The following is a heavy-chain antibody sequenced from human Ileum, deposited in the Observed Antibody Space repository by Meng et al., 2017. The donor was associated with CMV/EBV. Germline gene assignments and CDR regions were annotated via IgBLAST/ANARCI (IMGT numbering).Heavy chain of an antibody. CDR1: GITFSNAW. V-gene: IGHV3-15*01. CDR3: TTIQWLVQRGDY. D-gene: IGHD6-19*01. Sequence: SGITFSNAWMIWVRQAPGKGLEWVGRIKSNTDGGTTDYAPPVKGRFTISRDDSKNTLYLQMNSLPTEDTAVYYCTTIQWLVQRGDYWGQGTLVTVSS. CDR2: IKSNTDGGTT. J-gene: IGHJ4*02.